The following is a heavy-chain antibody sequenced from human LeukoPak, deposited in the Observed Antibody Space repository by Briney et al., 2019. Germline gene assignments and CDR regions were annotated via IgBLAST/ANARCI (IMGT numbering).Heavy chain of an antibody. D-gene: IGHD3-22*01. Sequence: ASVKVSCKASGYTFTSYGISWVRQAPGQGLEWMGWISAYNGNTNYAQKLQGRVTMTTDTSTSTAYMELRSLRSDDTAVYYCARVDGSPPTIYYDSSGYCVVWGKGTTVTVSS. CDR3: ARVDGSPPTIYYDSSGYCVV. CDR1: GYTFTSYG. J-gene: IGHJ6*04. V-gene: IGHV1-18*01. CDR2: ISAYNGNT.